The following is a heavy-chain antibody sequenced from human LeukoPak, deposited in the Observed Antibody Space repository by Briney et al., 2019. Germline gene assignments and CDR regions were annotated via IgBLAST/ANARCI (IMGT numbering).Heavy chain of an antibody. D-gene: IGHD5-18*01. CDR3: ARAGYSYGTGYYFDY. CDR2: IYYTVAT. J-gene: IGHJ4*02. Sequence: SETLSLTCAVSGGPFSSYYWSWIRLPPGKGLEWIGYIYYTVATYYNPSLKSRDTISLDTSKNQFSLKLSSVTAADAAVYYCARAGYSYGTGYYFDYWGQGALVTVSS. CDR1: GGPFSSYY. V-gene: IGHV4-59*01.